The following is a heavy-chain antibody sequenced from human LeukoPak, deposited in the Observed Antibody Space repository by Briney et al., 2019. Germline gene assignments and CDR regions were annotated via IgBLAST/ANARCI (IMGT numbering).Heavy chain of an antibody. CDR2: ISYDGSNK. V-gene: IGHV3-30*18. CDR3: AKDGVYAVAYYFDY. D-gene: IGHD6-13*01. Sequence: GGSLRLSCAASGFTFSSYGMHWVRQAPGKGMEWVAVISYDGSNKYHADSVKGRFTISRDNSKNTLNLQMNSLRAEDTAVYYCAKDGVYAVAYYFDYWGQGTLVTVSS. CDR1: GFTFSSYG. J-gene: IGHJ4*02.